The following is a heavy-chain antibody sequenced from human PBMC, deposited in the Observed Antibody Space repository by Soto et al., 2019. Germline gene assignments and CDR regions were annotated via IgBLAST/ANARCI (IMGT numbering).Heavy chain of an antibody. CDR1: GYSFAGYW. V-gene: IGHV5-10-1*01. D-gene: IGHD3-22*01. Sequence: GESLKISYKGSGYSFAGYWITWVRQKPGKGLEWMGRIDPSDSQTYYSPSFRGHVTISVTKSITTVFLQWSSLRASDTVMYYCARQIYDSDTGPNFQYYFDSWGQGTPVAVSS. CDR2: IDPSDSQT. J-gene: IGHJ4*02. CDR3: ARQIYDSDTGPNFQYYFDS.